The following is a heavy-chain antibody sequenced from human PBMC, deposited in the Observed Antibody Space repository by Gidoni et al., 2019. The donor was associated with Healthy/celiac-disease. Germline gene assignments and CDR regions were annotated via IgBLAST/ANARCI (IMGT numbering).Heavy chain of an antibody. CDR1: GGSISSYY. J-gene: IGHJ4*02. Sequence: QVQLQESGPGLVKPSETLSLPCTVSGGSISSYYWSWIRQPPGKGLEWIGYIYYSGSTNYNPSLKSRVTRSVDTSKNQFSLKLSSVTAADTAVYYCARAPPYYYDSSGFDYWGQGTLVTVSS. CDR2: IYYSGST. V-gene: IGHV4-59*01. D-gene: IGHD3-22*01. CDR3: ARAPPYYYDSSGFDY.